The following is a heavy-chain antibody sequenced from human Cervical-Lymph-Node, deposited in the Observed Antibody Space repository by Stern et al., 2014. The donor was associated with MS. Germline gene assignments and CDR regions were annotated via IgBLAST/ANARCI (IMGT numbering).Heavy chain of an antibody. CDR1: GFTVSSNY. J-gene: IGHJ4*02. CDR2: IYSGGST. V-gene: IGHV3-53*01. D-gene: IGHD5-24*01. Sequence: EDQLVESGGGLIQPGGSLRLSCAASGFTVSSNYMNWVRQAPGKGLEWVSVIYSGGSTYYADSVKGRFTISRDNSKNTLYLQMNSLRAEDTAVYYCARDSSGYNYFDYWGQGTLVTVSS. CDR3: ARDSSGYNYFDY.